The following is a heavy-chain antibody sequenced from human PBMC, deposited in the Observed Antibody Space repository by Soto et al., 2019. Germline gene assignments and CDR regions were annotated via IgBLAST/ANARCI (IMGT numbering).Heavy chain of an antibody. J-gene: IGHJ4*02. D-gene: IGHD3-22*01. CDR2: ISGYNGNT. CDR3: ARVDYYDSSGYYGY. Sequence: QVQLVQSGAEVKKPGASVKVSCKASGYTFTIYGISWVRQAPGQGLEWMGWISGYNGNTDYAQNLRDRVTLTTDASTSSVYMELRSLRSDDTAVYYCARVDYYDSSGYYGYWGQGTLITASS. CDR1: GYTFTIYG. V-gene: IGHV1-18*04.